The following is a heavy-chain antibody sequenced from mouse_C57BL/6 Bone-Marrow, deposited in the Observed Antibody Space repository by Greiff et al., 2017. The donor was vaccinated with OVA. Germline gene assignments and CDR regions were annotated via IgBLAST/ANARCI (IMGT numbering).Heavy chain of an antibody. J-gene: IGHJ3*01. V-gene: IGHV1-39*01. CDR3: ASQSLLRKGFAY. D-gene: IGHD1-2*01. Sequence: SGAELARPGASVKLSCKASGYTFTSYGISWVKQSNGKSLEWIGVINPNYGTTSYNQKFKGKATLTVDQSSSTAYMQLNSLTSEDSAVYYCASQSLLRKGFAYWGQGTLVTVSA. CDR1: GYTFTSYG. CDR2: INPNYGTT.